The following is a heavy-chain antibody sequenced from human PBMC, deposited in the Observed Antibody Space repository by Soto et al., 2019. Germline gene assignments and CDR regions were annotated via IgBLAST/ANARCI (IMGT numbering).Heavy chain of an antibody. V-gene: IGHV3-30-3*01. J-gene: IGHJ2*01. CDR2: ISYDGSNK. Sequence: GGSLRLSCAASGFTFSSYAMHWVRQAPGKGLEWVAVISYDGSNKYYADSVKGRFTISRDNSKNTLYLQMNSLRAEDTAVYYCARDPLWGTAMVLWYFELWGRGTLDTVSS. CDR1: GFTFSSYA. D-gene: IGHD5-18*01. CDR3: ARDPLWGTAMVLWYFEL.